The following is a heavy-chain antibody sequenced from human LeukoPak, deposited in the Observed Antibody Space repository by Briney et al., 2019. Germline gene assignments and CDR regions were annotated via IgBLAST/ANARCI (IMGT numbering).Heavy chain of an antibody. CDR1: GFTFRTYG. CDR2: IRYDGSNK. Sequence: GGSLRLSCAASGFTFRTYGMHWVRQAPGKGLEWVTFIRYDGSNKYCADSVKGRFTISRDNSKNTLYLQMNSLRAEDTAVYYCARAGSSGWFRVDNWGQGTQVTVSS. D-gene: IGHD6-19*01. CDR3: ARAGSSGWFRVDN. J-gene: IGHJ4*02. V-gene: IGHV3-30*02.